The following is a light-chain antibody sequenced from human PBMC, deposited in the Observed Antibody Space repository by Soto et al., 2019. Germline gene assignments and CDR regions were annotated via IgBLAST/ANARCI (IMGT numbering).Light chain of an antibody. CDR3: QQYNMWPPLYT. V-gene: IGKV3-15*01. CDR2: GAS. Sequence: EIVMTQSPVILSLSPGERATLSCRASQNINSDLAWYQQKPGQAPRILIYGASTRATDIPARISGSGSGTVFTLTISSLQSEDFAVYYCQQYNMWPPLYTFGQGTKLEIK. CDR1: QNINSD. J-gene: IGKJ2*01.